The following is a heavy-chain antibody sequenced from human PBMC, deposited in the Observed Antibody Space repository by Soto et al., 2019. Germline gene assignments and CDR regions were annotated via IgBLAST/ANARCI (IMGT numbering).Heavy chain of an antibody. CDR1: GYTFTGYY. V-gene: IGHV1-2*02. CDR2: INPNSGGT. CDR3: ARVPYGFWSGYPIEY. D-gene: IGHD3-3*01. Sequence: ASVKVSCKASGYTFTGYYMHWVRQAPGQGLEWMGWINPNSGGTNYAQKFQGRVTMTRDTSISTAYMELSRLRSDDTAVYYCARVPYGFWSGYPIEYWGQGTLVTVSS. J-gene: IGHJ4*02.